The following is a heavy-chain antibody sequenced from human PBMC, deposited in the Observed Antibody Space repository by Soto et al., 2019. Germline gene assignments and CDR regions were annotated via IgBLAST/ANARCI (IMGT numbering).Heavy chain of an antibody. D-gene: IGHD2-21*02. J-gene: IGHJ6*02. Sequence: PSETLSLTCAVYGGSFSGYYWSWIRQPPGKGLEWIGEINHSGSTNYNPSLKSRVTISVDTSKNQFSLKLSSVTAADTAVYYCAGAYCGGDCSTDYYYYYYGMDVWGQGTTVTVSS. CDR3: AGAYCGGDCSTDYYYYYYGMDV. CDR2: INHSGST. V-gene: IGHV4-34*01. CDR1: GGSFSGYY.